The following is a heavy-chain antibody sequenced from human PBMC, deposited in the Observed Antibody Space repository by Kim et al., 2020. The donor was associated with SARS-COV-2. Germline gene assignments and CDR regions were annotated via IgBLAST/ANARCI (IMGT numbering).Heavy chain of an antibody. J-gene: IGHJ4*02. D-gene: IGHD6-13*01. Sequence: NPSLKSRVTISVDTSKNQFSLKLSSVTAADTAVYYCAGGNIAAAGTFHVYWGQGTLVTVSS. V-gene: IGHV4-34*01. CDR3: AGGNIAAAGTFHVY.